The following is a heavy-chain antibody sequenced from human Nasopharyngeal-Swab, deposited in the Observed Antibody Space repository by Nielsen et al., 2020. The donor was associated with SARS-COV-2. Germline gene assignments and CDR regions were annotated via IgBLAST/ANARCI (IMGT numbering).Heavy chain of an antibody. CDR1: GYNFKSYG. CDR3: ARGAAVIYYYYMDV. J-gene: IGHJ6*03. V-gene: IGHV1-18*01. Sequence: ASVKVSCKASGYNFKSYGISWVRQAPGQGLEWMGWISASNGNTDYAQKFQGRVTMTTDTATTTAYMELRTLKSDDTAVYYCARGAAVIYYYYMDVWGKGTTVTVSS. CDR2: ISASNGNT. D-gene: IGHD6-19*01.